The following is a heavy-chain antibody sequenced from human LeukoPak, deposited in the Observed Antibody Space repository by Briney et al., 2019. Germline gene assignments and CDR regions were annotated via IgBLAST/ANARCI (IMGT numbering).Heavy chain of an antibody. V-gene: IGHV3-7*01. Sequence: GGSLRLTCAASGFTFSNYWMSCVRQAPGKGPERVAIIKQDGSEKYSVDSVKGRFIISRDNAKNSLYLQMNRLRVEDTALYYCARDSLEYTTSSAAYWGQGALVTVSS. J-gene: IGHJ4*02. CDR3: ARDSLEYTTSSAAY. CDR1: GFTFSNYW. D-gene: IGHD6-13*01. CDR2: IKQDGSEK.